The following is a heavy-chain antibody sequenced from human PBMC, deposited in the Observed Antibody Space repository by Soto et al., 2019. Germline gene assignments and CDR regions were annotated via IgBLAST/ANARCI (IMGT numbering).Heavy chain of an antibody. Sequence: EVQLVESGGGLVQPGGSLRLSCAASGFTFSSHWMHWVRQAPGKGLVWVSRINGDGSSTNYADSVKGRFTISRDDAKSTMYLQMNILRAEGTAVYYCARCLEELWKQTVIWGQCTVVTVSS. CDR3: ARCLEELWKQTVI. V-gene: IGHV3-74*01. CDR1: GFTFSSHW. J-gene: IGHJ3*02. D-gene: IGHD3-16*01. CDR2: INGDGSST.